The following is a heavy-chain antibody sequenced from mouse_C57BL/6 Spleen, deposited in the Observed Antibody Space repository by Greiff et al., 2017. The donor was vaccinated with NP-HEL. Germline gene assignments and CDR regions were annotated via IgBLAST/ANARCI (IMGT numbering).Heavy chain of an antibody. J-gene: IGHJ1*03. V-gene: IGHV1-82*01. CDR3: ARSRWDGRYFDV. CDR1: GYAFSSSW. Sequence: VQLQQSGPELVKPGASVKISCKASGYAFSSSWMNWVKQRPGKGLEWIGRIYPGDGDTNYNGKFKGKAILTADKSSSTAYMQLSSLTSEDSAVYFCARSRWDGRYFDVWGTGTTVTVSS. CDR2: IYPGDGDT. D-gene: IGHD4-1*01.